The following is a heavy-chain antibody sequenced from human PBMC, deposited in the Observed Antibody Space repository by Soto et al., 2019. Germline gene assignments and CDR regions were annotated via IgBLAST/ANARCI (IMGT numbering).Heavy chain of an antibody. V-gene: IGHV3-33*01. D-gene: IGHD6-13*01. CDR2: RWYDGSNK. Sequence: QVQLVESGGGVVQPGRSLRLSCAASGFTFSSYGMHWVRQAPGKGLEWVAGRWYDGSNKYYADSVKGGFTISRYNSKKTLYLQMNSLRAEGTAVYYCARERPTYSSRSRWFGLWGQGTLVTGSS. CDR1: GFTFSSYG. J-gene: IGHJ5*02. CDR3: ARERPTYSSRSRWFGL.